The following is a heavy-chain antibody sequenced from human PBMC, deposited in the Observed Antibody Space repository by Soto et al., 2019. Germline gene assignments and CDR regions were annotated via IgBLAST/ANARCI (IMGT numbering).Heavy chain of an antibody. CDR1: GYTFTSYD. CDR3: ARGGYQLLPRVGSDYYYYGMDV. V-gene: IGHV1-8*01. J-gene: IGHJ6*02. Sequence: VASVKVSCKASGYTFTSYDINWVRQATGQGLEWMGWMNPNSGNTGYAQKFQGRVTMTRNTSISTAYMELSSLRSEDTAVYYCARGGYQLLPRVGSDYYYYGMDVWGQGTTVTVSS. D-gene: IGHD2-2*01. CDR2: MNPNSGNT.